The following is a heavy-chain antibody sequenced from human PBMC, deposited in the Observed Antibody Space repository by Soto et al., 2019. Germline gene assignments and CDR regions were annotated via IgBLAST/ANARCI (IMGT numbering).Heavy chain of an antibody. J-gene: IGHJ6*02. Sequence: QVQLVQSGAEVKTPGSSVKVSCEASGGTFNSYSINWVRQAPGQGLEWMGRIIPMFGTTDYAQRFQGRVTFTADESTNPASMEVTNLTSEDTAVYYCARAAVLTFHRFYDVDVWGQGTTVTVSS. CDR3: ARAAVLTFHRFYDVDV. CDR2: IIPMFGTT. D-gene: IGHD6-13*01. V-gene: IGHV1-69*18. CDR1: GGTFNSYS.